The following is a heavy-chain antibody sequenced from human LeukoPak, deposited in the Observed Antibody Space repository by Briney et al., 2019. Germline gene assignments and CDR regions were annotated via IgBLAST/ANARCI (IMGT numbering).Heavy chain of an antibody. V-gene: IGHV6-1*01. CDR2: TYYRSKWYN. CDR3: ARDMGAPDFWSGHYPAYYYGMDV. D-gene: IGHD3-3*01. Sequence: SQTLSLTCAISGDSVSSNSAAWNWIRQSPSRGLEWLGRTYYRSKWYNDYAVSVKSRITINPDTSKNQFSLQLNSVTPEDTAVYYCARDMGAPDFWSGHYPAYYYGMDVWGQGTTVTVSS. CDR1: GDSVSSNSAA. J-gene: IGHJ6*02.